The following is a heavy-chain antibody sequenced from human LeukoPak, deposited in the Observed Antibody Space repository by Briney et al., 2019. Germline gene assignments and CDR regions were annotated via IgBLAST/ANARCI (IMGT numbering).Heavy chain of an antibody. CDR1: GYTFTSYD. Sequence: ASVKVSCKASGYTFTSYDINWVRQATGQGLEWMGWMNPNSGNTGYAQKFQGRVTMTRSTSISTAYMELSSLRSEDTAVYYCARGDDSSGYYRYWGQGTLVTVSS. D-gene: IGHD3-22*01. CDR3: ARGDDSSGYYRY. CDR2: MNPNSGNT. J-gene: IGHJ4*02. V-gene: IGHV1-8*01.